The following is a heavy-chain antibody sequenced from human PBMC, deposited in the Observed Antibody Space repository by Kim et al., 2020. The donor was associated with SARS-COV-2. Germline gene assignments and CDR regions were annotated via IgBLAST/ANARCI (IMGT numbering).Heavy chain of an antibody. CDR2: TRNKANSYTT. J-gene: IGHJ4*02. D-gene: IGHD4-17*01. CDR3: ARRILDYGDGMVDY. Sequence: GGSLRLSCAASGFTFSDHYMDWVRQAPGKGLEWVGRTRNKANSYTTEYAASVKGRFTISRDDSKNSLYLQMNSLKTEDTAVYYCARRILDYGDGMVDYWGQGTLVTVSS. CDR1: GFTFSDHY. V-gene: IGHV3-72*01.